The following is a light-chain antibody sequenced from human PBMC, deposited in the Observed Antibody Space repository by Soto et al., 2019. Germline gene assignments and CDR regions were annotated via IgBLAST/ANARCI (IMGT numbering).Light chain of an antibody. V-gene: IGKV2-24*01. Sequence: DIVMTQTPLSSPVTLGQPASISCRSSQSLVHSDGNTYLSWLHQRPGRPPRHLIYEISNRFSGVPDRCSGTREGYSFTSIGSGGEAEDVGVYYCMQATQFPITFGKGARLESK. CDR3: MQATQFPIT. J-gene: IGKJ5*01. CDR1: QSLVHSDGNTY. CDR2: EIS.